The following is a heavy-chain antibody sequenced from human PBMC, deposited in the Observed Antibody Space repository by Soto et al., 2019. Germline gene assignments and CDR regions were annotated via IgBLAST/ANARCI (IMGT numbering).Heavy chain of an antibody. J-gene: IGHJ3*01. V-gene: IGHV3-73*01. CDR2: IRNKANKYAT. D-gene: IGHD3-16*01. Sequence: EVQLVESGGGLVQPGGSLKVSCEASGFNFDDSAIHWVRQASGKGLEWVGRIRNKANKYATEYAASVQGRFIISRDDSKNTAYVQMNSLKTEDSALYYCARHRYNDVWIGDAFDLWGQGTLVTVSP. CDR1: GFNFDDSA. CDR3: ARHRYNDVWIGDAFDL.